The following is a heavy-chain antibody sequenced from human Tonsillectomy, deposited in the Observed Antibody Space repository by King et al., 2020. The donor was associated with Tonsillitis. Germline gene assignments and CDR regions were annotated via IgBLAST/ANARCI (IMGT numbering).Heavy chain of an antibody. Sequence: LVESGGGLIQPGGSLRLSCVVSDFTVSTTYMTWVRQAPGAGLEWVSFIYGGVSAYYADSVKGRFTIFRDNSNNTLYLQMNNLRAEDTAVYYCATIRGVRGAFDIWGQGTMVTVSS. CDR1: DFTVSTTY. CDR2: IYGGVSA. J-gene: IGHJ3*02. D-gene: IGHD3-10*01. V-gene: IGHV3-53*01. CDR3: ATIRGVRGAFDI.